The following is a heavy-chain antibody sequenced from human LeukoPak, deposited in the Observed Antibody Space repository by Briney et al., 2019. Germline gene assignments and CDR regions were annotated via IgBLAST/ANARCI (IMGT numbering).Heavy chain of an antibody. CDR1: GYTFTGYY. D-gene: IGHD1/OR15-1a*01. V-gene: IGHV1-2*02. J-gene: IGHJ4*02. CDR2: ITPNSGGT. CDR3: ARGSANNGAGPKRAFEY. Sequence: VASVKVSCKASGYTFTGYYMHWVRQAPGQGLEWMGWITPNSGGTNYAQKFQGRVTMTRDTSISTAYMELSSLTSDDTAMYYCARGSANNGAGPKRAFEYWGQGTLVTLSS.